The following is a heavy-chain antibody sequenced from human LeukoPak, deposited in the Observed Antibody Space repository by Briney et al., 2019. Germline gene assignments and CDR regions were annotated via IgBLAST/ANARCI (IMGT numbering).Heavy chain of an antibody. J-gene: IGHJ4*02. Sequence: GASVKVSCKASGYTFTSYGISWVRQAPGQGLEWMGWIGAYNGNTNYAQKLQGRVTMTTDTSTSTAYMELRSLRSDDTAVYYCARVGYCSSTSCYPMSDYWGQGTLVTVSS. CDR2: IGAYNGNT. D-gene: IGHD2-2*03. CDR1: GYTFTSYG. CDR3: ARVGYCSSTSCYPMSDY. V-gene: IGHV1-18*01.